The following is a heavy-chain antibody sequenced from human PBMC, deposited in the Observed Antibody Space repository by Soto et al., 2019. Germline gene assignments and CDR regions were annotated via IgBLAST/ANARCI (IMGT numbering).Heavy chain of an antibody. Sequence: SETLSLTCTVSGGSISNRDYYWSWIRQPPGKGLEWIGYIFYSGSTYCNPSLKSRVTISVDTSKNQFSLKLSSVTAADTAVYYCARRIRYCSSTSCYAGGYWFDPWGQGTLVTVSS. V-gene: IGHV4-30-4*01. CDR3: ARRIRYCSSTSCYAGGYWFDP. J-gene: IGHJ5*02. CDR1: GGSISNRDYY. D-gene: IGHD2-2*01. CDR2: IFYSGST.